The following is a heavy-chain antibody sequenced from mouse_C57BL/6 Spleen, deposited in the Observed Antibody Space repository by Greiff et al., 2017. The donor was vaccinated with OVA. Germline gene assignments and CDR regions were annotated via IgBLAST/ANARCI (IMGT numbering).Heavy chain of an antibody. D-gene: IGHD1-1*01. CDR1: GYTFTSYW. CDR2: IYPSDSET. J-gene: IGHJ2*01. Sequence: VKLKQPGAELVRPGSSVKLSCKASGYTFTSYWMDWVKQRPGQGLEWIGNIYPSDSETHYNQKFKDKATLTVDKSSSTAYMQLSSLTSEDSAVYYCARGGSNDYWGQGTTLTVSS. V-gene: IGHV1-61*01. CDR3: ARGGSNDY.